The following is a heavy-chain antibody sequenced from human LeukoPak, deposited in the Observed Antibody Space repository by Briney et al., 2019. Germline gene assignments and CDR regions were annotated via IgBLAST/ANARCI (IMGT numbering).Heavy chain of an antibody. CDR3: ARERIHYYDSSGYYYREPDAFDI. CDR2: IYTSGST. CDR1: GGSISSISYY. D-gene: IGHD3-22*01. Sequence: TSETLSLTCTVSGGSISSISYYWGWIRQPPGKGLEWIGRIYTSGSTNYNPSLKSRVTMSVDTSKSQFSLKLSSVTAVDTAVYYCARERIHYYDSSGYYYREPDAFDIWGQGTMVTVSS. J-gene: IGHJ3*02. V-gene: IGHV4-39*07.